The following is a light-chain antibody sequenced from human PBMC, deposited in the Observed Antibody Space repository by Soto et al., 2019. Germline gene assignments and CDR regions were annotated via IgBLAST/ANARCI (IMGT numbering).Light chain of an antibody. Sequence: EIVLTQSPGTLSLSPGERATLSGRASQSVSSSYLAWYQQKPGQAPRLLIYGASSRATGIPDRFSGSGSGTDFTLTISRLEPEDFAVYYCQQYGSSPPYTFVQGTKLEIK. V-gene: IGKV3-20*01. CDR3: QQYGSSPPYT. CDR1: QSVSSSY. CDR2: GAS. J-gene: IGKJ2*01.